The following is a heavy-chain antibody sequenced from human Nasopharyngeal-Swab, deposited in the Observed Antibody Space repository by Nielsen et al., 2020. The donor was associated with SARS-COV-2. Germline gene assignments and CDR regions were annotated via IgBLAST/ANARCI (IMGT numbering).Heavy chain of an antibody. CDR3: ARSHIVVVTDAFDI. Sequence: ASVKVSCKASGYTFTGYYMHWVRQVPGQGLEWMGRINPNSGGTNYAQKFQGRVTMTRDTSISTAYMELSRLRSDDTAVYYCARSHIVVVTDAFDIWGQGTMVTVSS. D-gene: IGHD2-21*02. J-gene: IGHJ3*02. CDR1: GYTFTGYY. V-gene: IGHV1-2*06. CDR2: INPNSGGT.